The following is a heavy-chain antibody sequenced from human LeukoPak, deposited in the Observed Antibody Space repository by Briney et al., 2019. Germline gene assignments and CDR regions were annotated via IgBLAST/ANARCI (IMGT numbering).Heavy chain of an antibody. J-gene: IGHJ4*02. CDR2: ISSSGSTI. CDR1: GFTFSSYW. Sequence: PGGSLRLSCAASGFTFSSYWMSWVRQAPGKGLEWVSYISSSGSTIYYADSVKGRFTISRDNSKNTLYLQMNSLRAEDTAVYYCAKGLRSFTYYYDSSGYYTYWGQGTLVTVSS. D-gene: IGHD3-22*01. CDR3: AKGLRSFTYYYDSSGYYTY. V-gene: IGHV3-23*01.